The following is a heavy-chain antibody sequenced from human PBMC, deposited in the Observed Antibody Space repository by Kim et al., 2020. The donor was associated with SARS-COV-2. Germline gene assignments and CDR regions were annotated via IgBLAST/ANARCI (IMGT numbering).Heavy chain of an antibody. D-gene: IGHD3-22*01. CDR1: GYTLTELS. V-gene: IGHV1-24*01. J-gene: IGHJ4*02. CDR2: FDPEDGET. Sequence: ASVKVSCKFSGYTLTELSMHWVRQAPGKGLEWMGGFDPEDGETIYAQKFQGRVTMTEDTSTDTAYMDLSSLRSEDTAVYYCATLDSSGYYKEYYFDYWGQGTLVTVSS. CDR3: ATLDSSGYYKEYYFDY.